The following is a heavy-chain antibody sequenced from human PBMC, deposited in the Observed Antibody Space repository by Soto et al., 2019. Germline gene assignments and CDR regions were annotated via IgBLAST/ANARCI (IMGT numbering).Heavy chain of an antibody. D-gene: IGHD1-26*01. J-gene: IGHJ6*02. V-gene: IGHV3-21*02. CDR2: ISASGGYK. CDR1: GFNFNTYS. CDR3: AGERSALPGARDAMDV. Sequence: EVRLVESGGGLAKPGGSLRVSCAASGFNFNTYSMNWVRQAPGKGLEWVSFISASGGYKYYADSVRGRFTISRDNAKKSVYLEMNSLTADDTAVYYCAGERSALPGARDAMDVWGQGTTVTVSS.